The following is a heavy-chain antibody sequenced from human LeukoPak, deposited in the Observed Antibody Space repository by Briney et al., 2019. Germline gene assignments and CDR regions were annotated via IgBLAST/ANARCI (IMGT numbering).Heavy chain of an antibody. CDR3: TRDVLLHPGDDY. CDR2: ISYDGRTK. D-gene: IGHD3-3*01. J-gene: IGHJ4*02. CDR1: GFTFSSYG. V-gene: IGHV3-30*03. Sequence: GRSLRLSCAASGFTFSSYGMHWVRQAPGKGLEWVAFISYDGRTKYYADSVKGLFTISRDNSKDTLYLQVNSLRAEDTAVYYCTRDVLLHPGDDYWGQGTLVTVSS.